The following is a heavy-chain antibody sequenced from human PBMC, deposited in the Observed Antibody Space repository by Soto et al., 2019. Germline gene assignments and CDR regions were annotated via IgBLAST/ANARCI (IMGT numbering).Heavy chain of an antibody. D-gene: IGHD3-22*01. CDR2: IYSGGST. CDR3: ASPWLLVRGYFDL. J-gene: IGHJ2*01. V-gene: IGHV3-53*01. CDR1: GFTVSSNY. Sequence: QTGGSLRLSCAASGFTVSSNYMSWVRQAPGKGLEWVSVIYSGGSTYYADSVKGRFTISRDNSKNTLYLQMNSLRAEDTAVYYCASPWLLVRGYFDLWGRGTLVTVSS.